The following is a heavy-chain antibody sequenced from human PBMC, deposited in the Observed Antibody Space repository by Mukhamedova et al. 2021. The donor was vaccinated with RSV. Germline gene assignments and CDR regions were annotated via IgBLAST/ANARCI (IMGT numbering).Heavy chain of an antibody. CDR2: GST. CDR3: ASTKPDFDY. J-gene: IGHJ4*02. Sequence: GSTTYADSVKGRFTISRDNAKNTLYLQMNSLRADDTAVSYCASTKPDFDYWGQGTLVTVSS. D-gene: IGHD3-3*01. V-gene: IGHV3-74*01.